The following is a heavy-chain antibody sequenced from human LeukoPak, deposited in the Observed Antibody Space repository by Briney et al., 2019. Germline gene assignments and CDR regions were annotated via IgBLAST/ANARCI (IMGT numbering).Heavy chain of an antibody. CDR3: AKDLSGIYSNGFDS. J-gene: IGHJ5*01. Sequence: GGSLRLSCAASGFTFSSHGMHWVRQAPGKGLEWVAFIRSDGSNKYHADSVKGRFTISRDNSKNTVYLQMNSLRAEDTAVYYCAKDLSGIYSNGFDSWGQGTKVTVSS. V-gene: IGHV3-30*02. CDR1: GFTFSSHG. CDR2: IRSDGSNK. D-gene: IGHD1-26*01.